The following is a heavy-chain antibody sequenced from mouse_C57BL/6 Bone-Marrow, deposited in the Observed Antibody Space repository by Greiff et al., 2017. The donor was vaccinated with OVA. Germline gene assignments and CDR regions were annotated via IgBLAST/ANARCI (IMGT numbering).Heavy chain of an antibody. CDR1: GYTFTSYW. J-gene: IGHJ2*01. CDR2: IHPNSGST. D-gene: IGHD4-1*01. V-gene: IGHV1-64*01. Sequence: VQLKQPGAELVKPGASVKLSCKASGYTFTSYWMHWVKQRPGQGLEWIGMIHPNSGSTNYNEKFKSKATLTVDKSSSTAYMQLSSLTSEDSAVYYCARPGTDYFDYWGQGTTLTVSS. CDR3: ARPGTDYFDY.